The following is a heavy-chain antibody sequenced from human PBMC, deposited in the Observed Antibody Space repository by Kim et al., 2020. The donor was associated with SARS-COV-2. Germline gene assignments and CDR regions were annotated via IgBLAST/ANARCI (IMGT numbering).Heavy chain of an antibody. J-gene: IGHJ6*02. CDR2: IYSGGSST. V-gene: IGHV3-23*03. D-gene: IGHD4-17*01. CDR3: AKVDYGDYDHPGGGMDV. Sequence: GGSLRLSCAASGFTFSSYAMSWVRQAPGKGLEWVSVIYSGGSSTYYADSVKGRFTISRDNSKNTLYLQMNSLRAEDTAVYYCAKVDYGDYDHPGGGMDVWGQGTTATVSS. CDR1: GFTFSSYA.